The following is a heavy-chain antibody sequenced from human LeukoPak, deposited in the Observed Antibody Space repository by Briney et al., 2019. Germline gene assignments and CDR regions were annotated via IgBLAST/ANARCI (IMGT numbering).Heavy chain of an antibody. CDR3: ARDPSIQLLSDWFDP. D-gene: IGHD2-2*01. V-gene: IGHV4-39*07. J-gene: IGHJ5*02. Sequence: SETLSLTCTVSGGSISSGTYFWGWIRQAPGKGLEWIGSIYYSGTTYYNPSLRSRITISLDMSKNHFSLKLSSVTAADTAVYYCARDPSIQLLSDWFDPWGQGTLVTVSS. CDR1: GGSISSGTYF. CDR2: IYYSGTT.